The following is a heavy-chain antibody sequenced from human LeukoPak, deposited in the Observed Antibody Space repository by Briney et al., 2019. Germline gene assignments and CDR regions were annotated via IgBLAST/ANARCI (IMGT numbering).Heavy chain of an antibody. CDR1: GGSMSPYH. V-gene: IGHV4-59*08. D-gene: IGHD1-26*01. J-gene: IGHJ4*02. Sequence: PSETLSLTCTVSGGSMSPYHWGWIRQPPGKGLEWTGYIYYSGSTNYNPSLKSRVTISVDTSKNQFSLKLSSVTAADTAVYYCARRVGATHFDYWGQGTLVTVSS. CDR3: ARRVGATHFDY. CDR2: IYYSGST.